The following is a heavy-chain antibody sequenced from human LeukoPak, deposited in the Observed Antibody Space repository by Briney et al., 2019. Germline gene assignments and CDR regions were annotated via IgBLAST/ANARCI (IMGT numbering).Heavy chain of an antibody. CDR1: GFTFSDYW. J-gene: IGHJ4*02. CDR2: IKQDGSAK. CDR3: ARWRGSTSERSDY. Sequence: PEGSLRLSCTASGFTFSDYWMTWVRQAPGKGLEWVANIKQDGSAKYYVDSVKGRFTTSRDNAKNSLYLQMDSLRVEDTATYYCARWRGSTSERSDYWGQGTLVTVSS. V-gene: IGHV3-7*01. D-gene: IGHD2-2*01.